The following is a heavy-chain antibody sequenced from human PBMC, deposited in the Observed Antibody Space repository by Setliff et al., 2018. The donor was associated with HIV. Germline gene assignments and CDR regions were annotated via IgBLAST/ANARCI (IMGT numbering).Heavy chain of an antibody. J-gene: IGHJ4*02. CDR1: GFSFGDFA. CDR2: IRTKAHGGTT. Sequence: SLRLSCTASGFSFGDFALNWVRQAPGKGLEWIGFIRTKAHGGTTEYAASVQGRFTISRDNSKDSLSLQMNNLKAEDTAVYYCVRAAAGLDIWSQGIRVTVSS. V-gene: IGHV3-49*04. CDR3: VRAAAGLDI.